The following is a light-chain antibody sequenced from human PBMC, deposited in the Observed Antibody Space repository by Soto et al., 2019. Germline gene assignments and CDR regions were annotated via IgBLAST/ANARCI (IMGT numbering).Light chain of an antibody. J-gene: IGLJ1*01. CDR2: DVS. CDR3: LTKTSRISDV. Sequence: QSVLTQPASVSGSHGQSITISYTGTTRDVGGNRYASWYQPHLGKVLKLLIHDVSNRPSAVSNGFSGSKSSNTAPMTLPCLQAEDEAQYYCLTKTSRISDVFGRGTKVTV. V-gene: IGLV2-14*03. CDR1: TRDVGGNRY.